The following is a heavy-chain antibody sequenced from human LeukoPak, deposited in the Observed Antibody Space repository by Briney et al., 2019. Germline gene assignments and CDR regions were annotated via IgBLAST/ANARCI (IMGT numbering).Heavy chain of an antibody. D-gene: IGHD6-13*01. CDR1: GFTFSSYV. Sequence: GGSLRLSCTASGFTFSSYVMTWVRQAPGKGLEWVAFIRHDETNNYYADSVKGRFTISRDNSKNTLYLQMNSLRAEDTAVYYCAKDIGSSRWYYFDNWGQGTLVTVSS. CDR3: AKDIGSSRWYYFDN. V-gene: IGHV3-30*02. CDR2: IRHDETNN. J-gene: IGHJ4*02.